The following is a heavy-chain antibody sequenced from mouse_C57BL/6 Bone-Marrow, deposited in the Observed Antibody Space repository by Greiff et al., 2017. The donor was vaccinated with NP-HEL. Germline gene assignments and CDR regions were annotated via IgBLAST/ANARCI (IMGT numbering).Heavy chain of an antibody. J-gene: IGHJ3*01. D-gene: IGHD1-1*01. V-gene: IGHV1-50*01. CDR2: IDPSDSYT. CDR1: GYTYTTYW. Sequence: QVQLRQPGAELVKPGASVKLSCKASGYTYTTYWMQWVKQRPGQGLEWIGEIDPSDSYTNSNQKFKGKATLTVDTSSSTANMQLSSLTSEDSAVYYGARKAYYGRSYEFAYWGQGTLVTVSA. CDR3: ARKAYYGRSYEFAY.